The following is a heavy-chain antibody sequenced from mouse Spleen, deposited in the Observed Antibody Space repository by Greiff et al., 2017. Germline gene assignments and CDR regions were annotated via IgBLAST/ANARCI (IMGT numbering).Heavy chain of an antibody. J-gene: IGHJ3*01. D-gene: IGHD1-1*01. CDR2: ISYDGSN. CDR3: ARGDYGSIFAY. Sequence: VQLKESGPGLVKPSQSLSLTCSVTGYSITSGYYWNWIRQFPGNKLEWMGYISYDGSNNYNPSLKNRISITRDTSKNQFFLKLNSVTTEDTATYYCARGDYGSIFAYWGQGTLVTVSA. V-gene: IGHV3-6*01. CDR1: GYSITSGYY.